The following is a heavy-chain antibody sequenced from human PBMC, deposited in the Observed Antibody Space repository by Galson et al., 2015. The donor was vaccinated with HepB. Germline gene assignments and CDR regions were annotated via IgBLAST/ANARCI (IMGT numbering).Heavy chain of an antibody. CDR3: ARRPSYRSGWVFDY. V-gene: IGHV4-39*01. CDR2: IYYSGST. CDR1: GGSISSSTYY. Sequence: SLTCTVSGGSISSSTYYWGWIRQPPGKGLEWIGSIYYSGSTYYNPSLKSRVTISVDTSKNQFSLNLRSVTAADTAVYYCARRPSYRSGWVFDYWGQGTLVTVSS. D-gene: IGHD6-19*01. J-gene: IGHJ4*02.